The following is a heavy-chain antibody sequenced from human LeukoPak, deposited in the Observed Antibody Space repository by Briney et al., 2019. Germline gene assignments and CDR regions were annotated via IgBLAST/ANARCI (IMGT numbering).Heavy chain of an antibody. J-gene: IGHJ4*02. D-gene: IGHD5-18*01. CDR2: MYYSGST. CDR3: ARGGGYSYGHSLSFDH. V-gene: IGHV4-59*12. Sequence: SETLSLTCTVSGGSFSSYYWRCIRQPPGKGLEWIGYMYYSGSTNYSPSLKSRVTISVDTSKSQFSLKLTSVTAADTAVYYCARGGGYSYGHSLSFDHWGQGTLVTVSS. CDR1: GGSFSSYY.